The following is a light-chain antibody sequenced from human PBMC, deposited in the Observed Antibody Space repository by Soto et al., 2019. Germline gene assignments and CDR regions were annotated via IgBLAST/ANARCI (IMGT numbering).Light chain of an antibody. CDR2: KAS. CDR1: QSISSW. Sequence: DIQMTQSPSTLSASVGDTVTITCRASQSISSWLAWYQQKPGKAPKLLIYKASSLESGVPSRFSGSGSGTEFTLTISTLQPDDVATYYCQQYNSYQWTFGQGTKV. CDR3: QQYNSYQWT. V-gene: IGKV1-5*03. J-gene: IGKJ1*01.